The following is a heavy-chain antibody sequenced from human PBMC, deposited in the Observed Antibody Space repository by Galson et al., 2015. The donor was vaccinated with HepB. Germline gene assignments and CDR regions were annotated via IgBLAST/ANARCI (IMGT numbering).Heavy chain of an antibody. V-gene: IGHV3-48*01. J-gene: IGHJ4*02. CDR1: GFTFSSYS. CDR2: IGSSSSTI. Sequence: SLRLSCAASGFTFSSYSMNWVRQAPGKGLEWVSYIGSSSSTIYYADSVKGRFTISRDNAKNSLYLQMNSLRAEDTAVYYCARVGGSGKYAYFDYWGQGTLVTVSS. CDR3: ARVGGSGKYAYFDY. D-gene: IGHD3-10*01.